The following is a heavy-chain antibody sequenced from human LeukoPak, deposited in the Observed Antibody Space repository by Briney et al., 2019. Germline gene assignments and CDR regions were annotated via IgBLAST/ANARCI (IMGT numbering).Heavy chain of an antibody. CDR1: GGSISSYY. Sequence: SETLSLTCTVSGGSISSYYWSWVRQPPGKGLEWFGYIYYSGSTNYNPSLKSRVTISVDTSKNQFSLKLSSVTAADTAVYYCASRFSSSWYDYFDYWGQGTLVTVSS. D-gene: IGHD6-13*01. V-gene: IGHV4-59*01. J-gene: IGHJ4*02. CDR3: ASRFSSSWYDYFDY. CDR2: IYYSGST.